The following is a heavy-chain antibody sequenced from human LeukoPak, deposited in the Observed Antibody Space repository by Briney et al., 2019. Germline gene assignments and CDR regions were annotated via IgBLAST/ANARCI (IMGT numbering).Heavy chain of an antibody. CDR2: TIPIFGTA. D-gene: IGHD3-3*01. J-gene: IGHJ5*02. Sequence: SVKVSCKASGGTFSSYAISWVRQAPGQGLEWMGGTIPIFGTANYAQKFQGRVTITTDESTSTAYMELSSLRSEDTAVYYCARAIVSITIFGVVTGFDPWGQGTLVTVSS. CDR1: GGTFSSYA. CDR3: ARAIVSITIFGVVTGFDP. V-gene: IGHV1-69*05.